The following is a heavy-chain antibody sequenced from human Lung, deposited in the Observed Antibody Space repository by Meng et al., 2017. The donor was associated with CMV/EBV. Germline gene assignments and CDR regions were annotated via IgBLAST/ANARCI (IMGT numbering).Heavy chain of an antibody. CDR1: GWSLSGYY. J-gene: IGHJ1*01. D-gene: IGHD3-3*01. V-gene: IGHV4-34*01. CDR3: AGLNNRITIFGVVINEGYFEH. CDR2: INHSGGT. Sequence: SETLSLXCAVSGWSLSGYYWTWIRQAPGKGLEWIGEINHSGGTSYNPSLKSRLTMSVDMSKNQVSLKLNSVTAADTAVYYCAGLNNRITIFGVVINEGYFEHWGQGXLVTVSS.